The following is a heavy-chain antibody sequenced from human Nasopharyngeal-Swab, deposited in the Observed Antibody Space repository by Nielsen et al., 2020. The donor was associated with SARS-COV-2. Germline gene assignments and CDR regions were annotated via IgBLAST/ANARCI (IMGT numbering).Heavy chain of an antibody. V-gene: IGHV1-69*01. Sequence: VRQMPGKGLEWMGGIIAIFGTANYAQKFQGRVTITADESTSTAYMELSSLRSEDTAVYYCARDNYDYVWGSYRRFDYWGQGTLVTVSS. J-gene: IGHJ4*02. CDR3: ARDNYDYVWGSYRRFDY. D-gene: IGHD3-16*02. CDR2: IIAIFGTA.